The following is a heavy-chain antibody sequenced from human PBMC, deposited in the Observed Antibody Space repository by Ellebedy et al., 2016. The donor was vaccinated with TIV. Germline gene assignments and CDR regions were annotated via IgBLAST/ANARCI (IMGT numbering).Heavy chain of an antibody. CDR1: GFSFSSYW. V-gene: IGHV3-7*01. CDR3: ARPDSEDNYMDV. CDR2: IEQFGTER. J-gene: IGHJ6*03. Sequence: GESLKISXIGSGFSFSSYWMSWVRQAPGKGLEWVANIEQFGTERHYVESVEGRFTISRDDSKNTLYLQMNSLRGEDTAVYYCARPDSEDNYMDVWGKGTAVTVSS.